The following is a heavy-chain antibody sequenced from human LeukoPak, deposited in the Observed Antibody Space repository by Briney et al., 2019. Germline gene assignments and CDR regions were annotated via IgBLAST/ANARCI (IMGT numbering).Heavy chain of an antibody. V-gene: IGHV5-51*01. D-gene: IGHD4-23*01. CDR1: GYSFTSYW. CDR2: IYPGDSDT. J-gene: IGHJ3*02. CDR3: ARIDYGGNSIDAFDI. Sequence: GESLKISCKNSGYSFTSYWIGWVRQMPGKGLEWMGIIYPGDSDTRYSPSFRGQVTISADKSISTAFLQWNSLKASDTAMYYCARIDYGGNSIDAFDIWGQGTMVTVSS.